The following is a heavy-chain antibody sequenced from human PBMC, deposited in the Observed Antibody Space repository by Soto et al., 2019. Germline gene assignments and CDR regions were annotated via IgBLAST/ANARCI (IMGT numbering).Heavy chain of an antibody. CDR1: GFTFSSYG. Sequence: GGSLRLSCAASGFTFSSYGMHWVRQAPGKGLEWVAVISYDGSNKYYADSVKGRFTISRDNSKNTLYLQMNSLRAEDTAVYYCAKSQAYEFWSGYYAHWGQGTLVTVS. CDR2: ISYDGSNK. D-gene: IGHD3-3*01. CDR3: AKSQAYEFWSGYYAH. J-gene: IGHJ4*02. V-gene: IGHV3-30*18.